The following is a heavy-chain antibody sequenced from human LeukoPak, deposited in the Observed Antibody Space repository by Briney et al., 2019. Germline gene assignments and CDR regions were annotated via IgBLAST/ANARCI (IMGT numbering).Heavy chain of an antibody. CDR3: AKWTAVPTNDY. V-gene: IGHV3-30*18. J-gene: IGHJ4*02. CDR1: GLTFSNYG. Sequence: PGGSLRLSCAASGLTFSNYGMHWVRQAPGEGLEWVAVIPYDGFNPYYADSVKGRFTISRDNSKNTLWLQMNSLRAEDTAVYYCAKWTAVPTNDYWGQGTLVTVSS. CDR2: IPYDGFNP. D-gene: IGHD5-12*01.